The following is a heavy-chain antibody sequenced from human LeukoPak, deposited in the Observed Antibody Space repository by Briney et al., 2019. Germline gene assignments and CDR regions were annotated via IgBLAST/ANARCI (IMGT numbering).Heavy chain of an antibody. D-gene: IGHD3-3*01. CDR2: INHSGST. CDR3: ARVRDFWSGLDY. V-gene: IGHV4-34*01. J-gene: IGHJ4*02. CDR1: GGSFSGYY. Sequence: SETLSLTCAVYGGSFSGYYWSWIRQPPGKGLEWIGEINHSGSTNYNPSLKSRATISVDTSKNQFSLKLSSVTAADTAVYYCARVRDFWSGLDYWGQGTLVTVSS.